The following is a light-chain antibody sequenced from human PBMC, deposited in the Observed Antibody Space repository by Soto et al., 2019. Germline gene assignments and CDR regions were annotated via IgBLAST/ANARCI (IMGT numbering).Light chain of an antibody. CDR1: TSDIGAYNH. CDR2: DVS. Sequence: QSALTQPASVSGSPVQSITISCTGTTSDIGAYNHVSWYQHHPGKAPKLMIYDVSNRPSGVSNRFSGSKSGNTASLTISGLQAEDEVDYYCLSYTTSTTYVFGTGTKVTVL. V-gene: IGLV2-14*03. CDR3: LSYTTSTTYV. J-gene: IGLJ1*01.